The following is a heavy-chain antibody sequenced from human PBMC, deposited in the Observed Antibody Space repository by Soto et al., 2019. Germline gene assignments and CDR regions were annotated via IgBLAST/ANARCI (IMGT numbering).Heavy chain of an antibody. Sequence: SETLSLTCTVSGGSISSYYWSWIRQPPGKGLEWIGYIYYSGSTNYNPSLKSRVTISVDTSKNQFSLKLSSVTAADTAVYYCAREGGGSRYAFDIWGQGTMVTVSS. CDR1: GGSISSYY. D-gene: IGHD3-16*01. J-gene: IGHJ3*02. CDR3: AREGGGSRYAFDI. V-gene: IGHV4-59*01. CDR2: IYYSGST.